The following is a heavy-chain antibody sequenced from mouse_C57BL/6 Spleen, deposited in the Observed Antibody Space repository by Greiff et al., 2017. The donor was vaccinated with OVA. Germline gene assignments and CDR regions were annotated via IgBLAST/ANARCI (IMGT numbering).Heavy chain of an antibody. Sequence: QVQLQQPGAELVKPGASVKLSCKASGYTFTRYWMHWVKQRPGRGLEWIGRIDPNSGGTKYNEKFKSKATLTVDKPSSTAYMQLSSLTSEDSAVYYCARSWGRTLYYAMDYWGQGTSVTVSS. V-gene: IGHV1-72*01. CDR2: IDPNSGGT. D-gene: IGHD4-1*01. CDR3: ARSWGRTLYYAMDY. CDR1: GYTFTRYW. J-gene: IGHJ4*01.